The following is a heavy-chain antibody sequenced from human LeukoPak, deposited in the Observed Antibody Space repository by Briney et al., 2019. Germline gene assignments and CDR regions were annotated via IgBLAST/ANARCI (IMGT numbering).Heavy chain of an antibody. D-gene: IGHD6-6*01. Sequence: SETLSLTCTVSGGSISSYYWSWIRQPPGKGLEWIGHIYYSGSTNYNPSLKSRVTISVDTSKNQFSLKLSSVTAADTAVYYCARIIAARPGANWFDPWGQGTLVTVSS. CDR2: IYYSGST. CDR3: ARIIAARPGANWFDP. CDR1: GGSISSYY. V-gene: IGHV4-59*01. J-gene: IGHJ5*02.